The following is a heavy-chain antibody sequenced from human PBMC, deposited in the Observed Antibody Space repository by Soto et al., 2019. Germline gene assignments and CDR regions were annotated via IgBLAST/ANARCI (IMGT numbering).Heavy chain of an antibody. Sequence: ASVKVCCKASGYTFTSYGISWVRQAPGQGLEWMGWISVYNDKTNYGQKFQGRVSMTTDTSTSTAYMELRSLRSDDTAVYFCAGMYYYDGIGYYYWLDPWGQGTPVTVSS. J-gene: IGHJ5*02. CDR3: AGMYYYDGIGYYYWLDP. D-gene: IGHD3-22*01. CDR1: GYTFTSYG. CDR2: ISVYNDKT. V-gene: IGHV1-18*01.